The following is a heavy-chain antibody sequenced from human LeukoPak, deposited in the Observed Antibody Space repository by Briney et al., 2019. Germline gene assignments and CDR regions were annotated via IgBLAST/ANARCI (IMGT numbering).Heavy chain of an antibody. CDR3: ARVSSGSYFGYYYYYMDV. CDR2: ISLRGDST. Sequence: GGPLRLSCAASGFTFSSYAMSWVRQVPGKGLEWVSGISLRGDSTYYADSVKGRFTVSRDNSRNTLYLQMNSLRAEDTAVYYCARVSSGSYFGYYYYYMDVWGKGTTVTVSS. V-gene: IGHV3-23*01. D-gene: IGHD1-26*01. CDR1: GFTFSSYA. J-gene: IGHJ6*03.